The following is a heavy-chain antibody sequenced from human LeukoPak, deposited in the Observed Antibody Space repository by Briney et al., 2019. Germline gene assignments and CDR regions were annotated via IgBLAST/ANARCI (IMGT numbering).Heavy chain of an antibody. CDR1: NGSISSLY. CDR3: ARGYGRYFDY. D-gene: IGHD5-18*01. Sequence: SETLSLTCTVSNGSISSLYWTWIRQPPGKGLEWIGYIYYTGTTDYNPSLKSRVTILVDTSKNQFSLKLSSVTAADTAVYYCARGYGRYFDYWGQGTLVTVSS. J-gene: IGHJ4*02. V-gene: IGHV4-59*01. CDR2: IYYTGTT.